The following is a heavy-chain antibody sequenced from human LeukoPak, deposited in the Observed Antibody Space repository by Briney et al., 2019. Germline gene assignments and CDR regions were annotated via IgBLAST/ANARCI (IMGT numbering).Heavy chain of an antibody. D-gene: IGHD6-13*01. CDR1: GGSISSYY. CDR2: IYYSGST. V-gene: IGHV4-59*01. CDR3: ARGLLMSWSPFDY. J-gene: IGHJ4*02. Sequence: PSETLSLTCTVSGGSISSYYWSWIRQPPGKGLEWIGYIYYSGSTNYNPSLKSRVTISVDTSKNQFSLMLSSVTAADTAVYYCARGLLMSWSPFDYWGQGTLVTVSS.